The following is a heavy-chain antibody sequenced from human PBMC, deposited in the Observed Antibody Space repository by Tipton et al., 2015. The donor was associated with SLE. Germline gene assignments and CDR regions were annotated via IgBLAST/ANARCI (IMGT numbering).Heavy chain of an antibody. V-gene: IGHV4-4*07. CDR2: IYTNENT. CDR3: ARRDVEVAPLGFDY. J-gene: IGHJ4*02. D-gene: IGHD5-24*01. CDR1: GGSISSYY. Sequence: TLSLTCTVSGGSISSYYWSWIRQPAGGGLEWIGRIYTNENTNYNPSLKSRVTMSVDTSKNHFSLKLISVTAADTAVYYCARRDVEVAPLGFDYWGQGTLVTVSS.